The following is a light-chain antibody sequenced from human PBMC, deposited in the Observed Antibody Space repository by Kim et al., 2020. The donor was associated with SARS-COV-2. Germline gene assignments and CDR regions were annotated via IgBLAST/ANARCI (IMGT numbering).Light chain of an antibody. V-gene: IGKV1-8*01. J-gene: IGKJ2*01. CDR3: QQYYSYPRT. CDR2: AAS. CDR1: QGISSY. Sequence: SASTGDRVTITCRASQGISSYLAWYQQKPGKAPKRLIYAASTLQSGVPSRFSGSGSGTDFTLTISCLLSEDFATYYCQQYYSYPRTFGQGTKLEI.